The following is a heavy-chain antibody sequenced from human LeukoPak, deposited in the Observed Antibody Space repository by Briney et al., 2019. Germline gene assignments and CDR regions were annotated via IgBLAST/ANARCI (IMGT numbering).Heavy chain of an antibody. J-gene: IGHJ4*02. Sequence: SETLPLTCTVSGGSISSYYWSWIRQPPGKGLEWIGYIYYSGSTNYNPSLKSRVTISVDTSKNQFSLKLSSVTAADTAVYYCARAWYSSGWYYFDYWGQGTLVTVSS. CDR3: ARAWYSSGWYYFDY. D-gene: IGHD6-19*01. CDR2: IYYSGST. CDR1: GGSISSYY. V-gene: IGHV4-59*01.